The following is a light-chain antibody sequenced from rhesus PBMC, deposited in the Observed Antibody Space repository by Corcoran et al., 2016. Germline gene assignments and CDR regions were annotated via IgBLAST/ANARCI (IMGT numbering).Light chain of an antibody. Sequence: DIQMTQSPSSLSASVGDRVTITCRASQGISNWLAWYQQKPGKAPKLLNYRASNLETGVPSRFRGSGSGTDFTLTISSLQPEDIATYYCQQHDNSPYSFGQGTKVEIK. CDR1: QGISNW. CDR2: RAS. CDR3: QQHDNSPYS. J-gene: IGKJ2*01. V-gene: IGKV1-69*01.